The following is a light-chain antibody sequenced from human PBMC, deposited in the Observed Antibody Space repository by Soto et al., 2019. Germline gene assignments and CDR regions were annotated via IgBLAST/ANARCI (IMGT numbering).Light chain of an antibody. CDR1: QGISSW. J-gene: IGKJ2*01. CDR2: AAS. V-gene: IGKV1D-12*01. CDR3: QQTNIFPYT. Sequence: DIQMTQSPSSVSASVGDRVTFTCRASQGISSWLAWYQQKPGKAPKLLIYAASTLQGAVPSRFSDRGSGTDFSLTISSLQPEDFATYYCQQTNIFPYTFGQGTKVDIK.